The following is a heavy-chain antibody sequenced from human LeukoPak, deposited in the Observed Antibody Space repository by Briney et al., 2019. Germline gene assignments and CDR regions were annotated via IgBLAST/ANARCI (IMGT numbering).Heavy chain of an antibody. J-gene: IGHJ4*02. CDR3: ARVEAGGAGFDY. CDR1: GFTVSSNY. Sequence: PGGSLRLSCAASGFTVSSNYMSWVRQAPGKGLEWVSLIYSGGSTYYADSVKGRFTISRDNSKNTLYLQMNSLRAEDTAVYYRARVEAGGAGFDYWGQGTLVTVSS. D-gene: IGHD3-16*01. CDR2: IYSGGST. V-gene: IGHV3-53*01.